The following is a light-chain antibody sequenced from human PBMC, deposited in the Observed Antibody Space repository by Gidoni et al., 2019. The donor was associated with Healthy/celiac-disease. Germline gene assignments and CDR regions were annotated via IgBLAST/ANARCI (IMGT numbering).Light chain of an antibody. CDR1: QSVLYSSNNKNY. CDR3: QQYYSTPLT. Sequence: DIVMTQPPDARAVALGERATINCKSSQSVLYSSNNKNYLAWYQQKPGQPPQLLISWASTRESWVPDRFSGSGSGTDFTLSISSLQAEDVAVYYCQQYYSTPLTFGGGTKVEIK. V-gene: IGKV4-1*01. CDR2: WAS. J-gene: IGKJ4*01.